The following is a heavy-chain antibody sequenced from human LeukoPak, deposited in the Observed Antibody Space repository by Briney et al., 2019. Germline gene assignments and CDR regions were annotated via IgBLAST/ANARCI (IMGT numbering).Heavy chain of an antibody. J-gene: IGHJ5*02. CDR2: IIPILGIA. CDR3: ASGLLGVVNWFDP. Sequence: SVKVSCKASGYTFTSYYMHWVRQAPGQGLEWMGRIIPILGIANYAQKFQGRVTITADKSTSTAYMELSSLRSEDTAVYYCASGLLGVVNWFDPWGQGTLVTVSS. V-gene: IGHV1-69*02. D-gene: IGHD3-3*01. CDR1: GYTFTSYY.